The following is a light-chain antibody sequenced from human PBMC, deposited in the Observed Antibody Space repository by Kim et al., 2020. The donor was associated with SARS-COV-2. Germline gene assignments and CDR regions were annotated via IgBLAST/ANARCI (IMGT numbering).Light chain of an antibody. V-gene: IGLV2-14*03. CDR2: DVS. J-gene: IGLJ3*02. CDR3: ISYTGITSMV. CDR1: SSDVGGYHY. Sequence: GQSITISCSGTSSDVGGYHYVSWYQQHPGKAPKLIIYDVSDRPSGISNRFSGSKSGNTASLTISGLQTDDEADYYCISYTGITSMVFGGGTQLTVL.